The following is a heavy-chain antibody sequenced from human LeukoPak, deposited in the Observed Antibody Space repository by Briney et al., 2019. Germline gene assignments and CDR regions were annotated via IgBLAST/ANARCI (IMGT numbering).Heavy chain of an antibody. J-gene: IGHJ6*03. V-gene: IGHV4-61*02. CDR3: AREESDWSSLGYFYHYMDV. CDR1: GGSISSGSYY. Sequence: SETLSLTCTVSGGSISSGSYYWSWIRQPAGKGLEWIGRIYTSGSTNYNPSLKSRVTISVDTSKNQFSLKLSSVTAADTAVYYCAREESDWSSLGYFYHYMDVWGKGTTVTISS. D-gene: IGHD3-9*01. CDR2: IYTSGST.